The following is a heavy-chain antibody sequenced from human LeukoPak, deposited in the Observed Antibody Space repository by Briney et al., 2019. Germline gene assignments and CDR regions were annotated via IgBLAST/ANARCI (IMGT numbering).Heavy chain of an antibody. D-gene: IGHD6-19*01. Sequence: PSETLSLTCIVSGYSISSGYYWGWIRQPPGKGLEWIGYVYYSGSTNYNPSLKSRVTISVDTSKNQFSLKLSSVTAADTAVYYCASVRGYSSGWYASGFDPWGQGTLVTVSS. V-gene: IGHV4-61*05. CDR1: GYSISSGYY. J-gene: IGHJ5*02. CDR2: VYYSGST. CDR3: ASVRGYSSGWYASGFDP.